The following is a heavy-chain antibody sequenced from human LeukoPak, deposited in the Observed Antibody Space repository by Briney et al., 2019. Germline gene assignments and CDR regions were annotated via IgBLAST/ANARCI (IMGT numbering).Heavy chain of an antibody. CDR2: IYYSGST. J-gene: IGHJ4*02. CDR1: GGSISSYY. Sequence: KPSETLSLTCTVSGGSISSYYWSWIRQPPGKGLEWPGYIYYSGSTNYNPSLKSRVTISVDTSKNQFSLKLSSVTAADTAVYYCARTSRTDYGDFDYWGQGTLVTVSS. V-gene: IGHV4-59*01. CDR3: ARTSRTDYGDFDY. D-gene: IGHD4-17*01.